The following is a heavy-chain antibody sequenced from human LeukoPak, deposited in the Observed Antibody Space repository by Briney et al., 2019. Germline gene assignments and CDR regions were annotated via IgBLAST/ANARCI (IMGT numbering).Heavy chain of an antibody. Sequence: GASVKVYCKASGYTFTGYYMHWVRQAPGQGLEWMGWINPNSGGTNYAQKFQGRVTMTRDTSISTAHMELSRLRSDGTAVYYCAREWVAVAVDYWGQGTLVTVSS. CDR3: AREWVAVAVDY. J-gene: IGHJ4*02. V-gene: IGHV1-2*02. CDR2: INPNSGGT. CDR1: GYTFTGYY. D-gene: IGHD6-19*01.